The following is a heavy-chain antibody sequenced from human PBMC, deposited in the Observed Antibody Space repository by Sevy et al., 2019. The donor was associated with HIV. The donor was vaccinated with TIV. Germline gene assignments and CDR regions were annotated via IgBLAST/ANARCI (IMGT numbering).Heavy chain of an antibody. Sequence: GVSLRLSCAASGFSFSYYPMHWVRQAPGKGLEWVALISYDGVNQYYAASVKGRFTVSRVNSKNTRYMEMNNLRPEDTAVYYGARVVGRGEYLIYAYLDYWGQGTLVTVSS. D-gene: IGHD2-15*01. CDR3: ARVVGRGEYLIYAYLDY. V-gene: IGHV3-30*01. CDR1: GFSFSYYP. CDR2: ISYDGVNQ. J-gene: IGHJ4*02.